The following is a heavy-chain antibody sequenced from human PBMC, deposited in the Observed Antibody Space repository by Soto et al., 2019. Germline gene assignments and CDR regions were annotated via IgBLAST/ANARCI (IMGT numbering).Heavy chain of an antibody. CDR1: GFTFSSYA. CDR3: ARLARFSLDF. D-gene: IGHD3-3*01. Sequence: GSLRLSCAASGFTFSSYAMHWVRQAPGKGLEWVAVISYDDTTYYADSVKGRFTISRDNSKNTLYLQMNSLRADDTALYYCARLARFSLDFWGQGTLVTVSS. CDR2: ISYDDTT. J-gene: IGHJ4*02. V-gene: IGHV3-30*14.